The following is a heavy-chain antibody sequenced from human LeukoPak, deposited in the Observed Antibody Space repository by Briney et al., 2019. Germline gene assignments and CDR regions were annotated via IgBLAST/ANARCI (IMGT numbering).Heavy chain of an antibody. D-gene: IGHD6-19*01. V-gene: IGHV3-30-3*01. J-gene: IGHJ4*02. Sequence: PGRSLRLSCAASGFTFSSYAMHWVRQAPGKGLEWVAVISYDGSNKYYAVSVKGRFTISRDNSKNTLYLQMNSLRAEDTAVYYCARPYFGYSSGWYDYWGQGTLVTVSS. CDR2: ISYDGSNK. CDR1: GFTFSSYA. CDR3: ARPYFGYSSGWYDY.